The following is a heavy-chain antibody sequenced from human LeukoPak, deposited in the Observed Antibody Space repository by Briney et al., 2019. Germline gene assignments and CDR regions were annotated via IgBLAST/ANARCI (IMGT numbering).Heavy chain of an antibody. V-gene: IGHV4-59*01. CDR3: TKIANGGLSDY. CDR2: IHYSGNT. CDR1: GGFISSYY. Sequence: NPSETLSLTCTVSGGFISSYYWSWIRQPPGKGLEWIGYIHYSGNTNYNPSLKSRVTMSVDTSKNQFSLKLTSVTAADTAVYYCTKIANGGLSDYWGQGTLVTVSS. D-gene: IGHD2-8*01. J-gene: IGHJ4*02.